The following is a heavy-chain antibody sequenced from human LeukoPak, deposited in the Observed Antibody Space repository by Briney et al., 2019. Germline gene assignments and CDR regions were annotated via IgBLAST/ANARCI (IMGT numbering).Heavy chain of an antibody. Sequence: GGSLRLSCAASGFTVSSNYMSWVRQAPGKGLEWVSIIYSGGDTYYAESVKGRFIISRDNSKDTVYLQMNNLRGEDTAVYYCARGGVGAATGSGRGYYFDYWGQGTLVTVSS. CDR2: IYSGGDT. CDR3: ARGGVGAATGSGRGYYFDY. CDR1: GFTVSSNY. D-gene: IGHD1-26*01. V-gene: IGHV3-53*01. J-gene: IGHJ4*02.